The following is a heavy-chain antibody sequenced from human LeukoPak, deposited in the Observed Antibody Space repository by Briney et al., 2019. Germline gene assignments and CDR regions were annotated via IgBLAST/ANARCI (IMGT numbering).Heavy chain of an antibody. D-gene: IGHD2-21*02. CDR2: IRSKANSYAT. Sequence: GGSLRLSCAASGFTFSGSAMHWVRQASGKGLEWVGRIRSKANSYATAYAASVKGRFTISRDDSKNTAYLQMNSLKTEDTAVYYCTRREAYCGGDRYSGLLNWGQGTLVTVSS. V-gene: IGHV3-73*01. CDR1: GFTFSGSA. CDR3: TRREAYCGGDRYSGLLN. J-gene: IGHJ4*02.